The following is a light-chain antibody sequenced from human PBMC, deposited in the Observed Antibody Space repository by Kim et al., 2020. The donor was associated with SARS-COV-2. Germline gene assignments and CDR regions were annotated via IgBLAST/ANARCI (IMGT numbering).Light chain of an antibody. V-gene: IGKV3-20*01. CDR2: GAS. J-gene: IGKJ2*01. Sequence: YPGERATPSCRASQSVSSSYLAWYQQKPGQAPRLLIYGASSRATGIPDRFSGSGSGTDFTLTISRLEPEDFAVYYCQQYGSSPPYTFGQGTKLEI. CDR1: QSVSSSY. CDR3: QQYGSSPPYT.